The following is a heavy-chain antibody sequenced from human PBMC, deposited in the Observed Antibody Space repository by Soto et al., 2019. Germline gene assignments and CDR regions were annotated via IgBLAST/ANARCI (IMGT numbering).Heavy chain of an antibody. CDR1: GFVFSVYY. CDR2: ISDDGKNT. V-gene: IGHV3-74*03. J-gene: IGHJ4*02. CDR3: TRGPRPSSIGTGAY. D-gene: IGHD1-1*01. Sequence: EVQLEQSGGGLVQPGESLRLSCAASGFVFSVYYMHSVRQVPGKAPVWVARISDDGKNTTYADSVKGRFTISRDNAKDTLYLQMNNLRPEATALYYCTRGPRPSSIGTGAYWGRGTQVTVSS.